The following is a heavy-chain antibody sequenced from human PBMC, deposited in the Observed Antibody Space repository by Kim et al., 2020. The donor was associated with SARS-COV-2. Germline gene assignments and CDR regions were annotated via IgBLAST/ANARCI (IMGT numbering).Heavy chain of an antibody. J-gene: IGHJ6*02. Sequence: SETLSLTCTVSGGSISSGGYFWHWIRHHPGKGLEWIGYIYYSGTTYYNPSLKNRLAISRDTSKNQFSLKLSSVPAADAAVYYCARAPPASGPSALDVWGQGNTVTVSS. CDR1: GGSISSGGYF. CDR3: ARAPPASGPSALDV. CDR2: IYYSGTT. V-gene: IGHV4-31*03.